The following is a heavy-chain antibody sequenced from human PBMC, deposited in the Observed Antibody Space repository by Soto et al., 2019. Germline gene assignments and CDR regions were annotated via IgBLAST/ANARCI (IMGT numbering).Heavy chain of an antibody. J-gene: IGHJ5*02. D-gene: IGHD1-20*01. Sequence: PGGSLRLSCAASGFTSSGSAMHWVRQASGKGLEWVGRIRSKTNSYATAYAASVTGRFTISRDDSKNTAYLQMNSVTPEDTAVYYCARETGQNSRYNWNPTRRGRFEPWGQGTLVTVSS. CDR1: GFTSSGSA. CDR3: ARETGQNSRYNWNPTRRGRFEP. V-gene: IGHV3-73*01. CDR2: IRSKTNSYAT.